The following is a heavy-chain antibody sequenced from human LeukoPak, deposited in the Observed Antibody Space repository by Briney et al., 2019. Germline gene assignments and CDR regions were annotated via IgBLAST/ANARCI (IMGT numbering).Heavy chain of an antibody. V-gene: IGHV3-15*01. J-gene: IGHJ4*02. CDR1: GFTFSNAW. CDR2: IKSKTDGGTT. D-gene: IGHD6-13*01. Sequence: KSGGSLRLSCAASGFTFSNAWMSWVRQAPGKGLEWVGRIKSKTDGGTTDYAAPVKGRFTISRADSKNTLYLQMNSLKTEDTAVYYCTTEAAAGAGGLDYWGQGTLVTVSS. CDR3: TTEAAAGAGGLDY.